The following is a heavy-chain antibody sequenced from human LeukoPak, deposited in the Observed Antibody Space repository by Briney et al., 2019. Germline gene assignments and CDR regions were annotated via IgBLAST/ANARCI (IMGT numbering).Heavy chain of an antibody. D-gene: IGHD3-10*01. V-gene: IGHV4-30-2*01. CDR3: ARGGXRWFGELLYGQDRASRYYFDY. Sequence: PSQTLSLTCAVSGGSISSGXXXXXXLRPPTGXXRXXXXXXXXXXXXXXXPSLKRRVTISVDXSNTEFSLMLSSVTAAAAAVYVCARGGXRWFGELLYGQDRASRYYFDYWGQGTLVTVSS. CDR1: GGSISSGXXX. CDR2: XXXXXXX. J-gene: IGHJ4*02.